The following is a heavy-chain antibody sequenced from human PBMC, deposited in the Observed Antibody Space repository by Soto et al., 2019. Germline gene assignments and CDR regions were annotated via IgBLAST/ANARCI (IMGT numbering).Heavy chain of an antibody. CDR3: ALLYSSSWVFYY. V-gene: IGHV2-5*02. D-gene: IGHD6-13*01. J-gene: IGHJ4*02. CDR1: RFSLSTSGGG. Sequence: GSGPTLVHPTQTLTLTCTFSRFSLSTSGGGVGWIRHPPGKALEWLALSYCDDDKRYSPSLKSRLTITKATSQNQGVRTMRKMDPVETVKYYWALLYSSSWVFYYWGQGTLVTVSS. CDR2: SYCDDDK.